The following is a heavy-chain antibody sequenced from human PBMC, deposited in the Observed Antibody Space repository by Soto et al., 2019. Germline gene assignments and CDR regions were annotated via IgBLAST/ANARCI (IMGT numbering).Heavy chain of an antibody. Sequence: QVQLVQSGAEGKKPGASVKVSCKASGYTFTSYDINWVRQATGQGLEWMGWMNPNSGNTGYAQKFQGRVTMTRNTSISTAYMELSSLRSEETAVYYCARERSAAGTGWFDPWGQGTLVTVSS. CDR1: GYTFTSYD. CDR3: ARERSAAGTGWFDP. CDR2: MNPNSGNT. D-gene: IGHD6-13*01. V-gene: IGHV1-8*01. J-gene: IGHJ5*02.